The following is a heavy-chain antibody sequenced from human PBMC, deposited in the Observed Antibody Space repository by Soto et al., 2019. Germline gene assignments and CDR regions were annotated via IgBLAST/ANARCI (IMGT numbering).Heavy chain of an antibody. D-gene: IGHD6-13*01. CDR1: GYTFTGYY. J-gene: IGHJ5*02. CDR3: ARDSIRSPPPGIAANNWFDP. V-gene: IGHV1-2*02. Sequence: ASVKVSCKASGYTFTGYYMHWVRQAPGQGLEWMGWINPNSGGTNYAQKFQGRVTMTRDTSISTAYMELSRLRSDDTAVYYCARDSIRSPPPGIAANNWFDPWGQGTLVTVSS. CDR2: INPNSGGT.